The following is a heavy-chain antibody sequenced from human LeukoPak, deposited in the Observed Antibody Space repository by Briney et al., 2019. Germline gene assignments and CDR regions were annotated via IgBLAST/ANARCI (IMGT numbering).Heavy chain of an antibody. CDR1: GFTFSSYA. V-gene: IGHV3-64D*06. CDR2: ISSNGGST. J-gene: IGHJ4*02. D-gene: IGHD3-22*01. Sequence: GGSLRLSCAASGFTFSSYAMSWVRQAPGKRLEWVSAISSNGGSTYYADSVKGRFTISRDNSKNTLYLQMSSLRAEDTAVYYCVRPYYYDSSGYLGPFDYWGQGTLVTVSS. CDR3: VRPYYYDSSGYLGPFDY.